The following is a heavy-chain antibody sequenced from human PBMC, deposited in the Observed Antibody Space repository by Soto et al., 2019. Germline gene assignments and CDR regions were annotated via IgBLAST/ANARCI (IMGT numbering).Heavy chain of an antibody. CDR3: ATGRGYSYGLDP. Sequence: SETLSLTCTVSGDSISSSNNYWSWIRQPPGEGLEWIGFISYSGTTSYSPSLKSRLAISLDTSKNQFSLSLTSVTAADTAVYYCATGRGYSYGLDPWGQGTLVT. V-gene: IGHV4-30-4*01. CDR1: GDSISSSNNY. J-gene: IGHJ5*02. CDR2: ISYSGTT. D-gene: IGHD5-12*01.